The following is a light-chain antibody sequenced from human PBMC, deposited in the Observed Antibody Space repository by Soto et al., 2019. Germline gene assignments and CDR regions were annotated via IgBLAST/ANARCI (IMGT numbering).Light chain of an antibody. J-gene: IGKJ3*01. CDR3: QQYGSSRFT. CDR2: GAS. V-gene: IGKV3-20*01. CDR1: QSVSSSY. Sequence: EIVLTQSPGTLSLSPGERATLSCRASQSVSSSYLAWYQQKPGQAPRLLIYGASSSATGIPDRFSGSGSGTDFTLTISRLEPEDVAVYYCQQYGSSRFTFGPGTKVDIK.